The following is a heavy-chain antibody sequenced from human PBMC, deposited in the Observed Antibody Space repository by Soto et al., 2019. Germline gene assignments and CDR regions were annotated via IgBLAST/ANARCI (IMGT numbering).Heavy chain of an antibody. J-gene: IGHJ4*02. CDR2: IYYSGST. CDR3: ARDVHYDFWSGYYYFDY. D-gene: IGHD3-3*01. Sequence: SETLALTCTVSGGSISSYYWSWIRQPPGKGLEWIGYIYYSGSTNYIPSLKSRVTISVDTSKNQFSLKLSSVTAADTAVYYCARDVHYDFWSGYYYFDYWGQGTLVTGSS. CDR1: GGSISSYY. V-gene: IGHV4-59*01.